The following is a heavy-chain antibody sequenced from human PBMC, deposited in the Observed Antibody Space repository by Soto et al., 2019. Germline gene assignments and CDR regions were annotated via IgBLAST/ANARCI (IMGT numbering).Heavy chain of an antibody. Sequence: ASGEGPCKASGYTFTSYYMHWVRQAPGQGLEWMGIINPSGGSTSYAQKFQGRVTMTRDTSTSTVYMELSSLRSEDTAVYYCARDLGFPRDLCDPWGQGTLVTVSS. CDR1: GYTFTSYY. V-gene: IGHV1-46*01. CDR2: INPSGGST. CDR3: ARDLGFPRDLCDP. J-gene: IGHJ5*02.